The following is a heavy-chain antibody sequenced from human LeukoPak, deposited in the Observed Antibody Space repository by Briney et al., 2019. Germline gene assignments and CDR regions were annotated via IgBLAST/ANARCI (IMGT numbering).Heavy chain of an antibody. J-gene: IGHJ4*02. D-gene: IGHD1-1*01. V-gene: IGHV1-46*01. Sequence: ASVKVSCKASGYTFTSYYMHWVRQAPAQGLEWMGIINPSGGSTSYAQKFQGRVTMTRDMSTSTVYMELSSLRSEDTAVYYCARSDMERRHYFDYWGQGTLVTVSS. CDR2: INPSGGST. CDR1: GYTFTSYY. CDR3: ARSDMERRHYFDY.